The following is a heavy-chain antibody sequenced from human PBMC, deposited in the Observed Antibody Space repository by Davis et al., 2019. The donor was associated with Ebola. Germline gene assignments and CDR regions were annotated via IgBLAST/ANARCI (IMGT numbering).Heavy chain of an antibody. V-gene: IGHV4-39*02. J-gene: IGHJ3*02. CDR3: AGDSVLRYAFDI. CDR1: GGSIISSNYY. D-gene: IGHD6-25*01. CDR2: RYYSGST. Sequence: SETLSLTCTVSGGSIISSNYYWDWIRQPPGKGLEWIASRYYSGSTYYNPSLKSRVTISVDTSKNQFSLKLSSVTAADTAVYYCAGDSVLRYAFDIWGQGTMVTVSS.